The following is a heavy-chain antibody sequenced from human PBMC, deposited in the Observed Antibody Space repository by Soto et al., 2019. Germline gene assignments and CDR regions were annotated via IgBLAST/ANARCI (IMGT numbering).Heavy chain of an antibody. CDR1: GFTFSSYA. CDR2: ISYDGSNK. CDR3: AREEIGSGWTGYFDL. V-gene: IGHV3-30-3*01. J-gene: IGHJ2*01. D-gene: IGHD6-19*01. Sequence: QVQLVESGGGVVQPGRSLRLSCAASGFTFSSYAMHWVREAPGKGLEWVAVISYDGSNKYYADSVKGRFTISRDNSKNTLYLQMNSLRAEDTAVYYCAREEIGSGWTGYFDLWGRGTLVTVSS.